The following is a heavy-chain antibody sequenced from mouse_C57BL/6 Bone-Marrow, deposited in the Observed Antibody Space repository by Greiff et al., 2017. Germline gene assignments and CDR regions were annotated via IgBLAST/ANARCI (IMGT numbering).Heavy chain of an antibody. CDR2: IYPRSGNT. CDR1: GYTFTSYG. CDR3: ARGKQPAWFAY. V-gene: IGHV1-81*01. Sequence: QVQLQQSGAELARPGASVKLSCKASGYTFTSYGISWVKQRTGQGLEWIGEIYPRSGNTYYNEKFKGKATLTAAKSASTAYMELRSLTSEDSAVYACARGKQPAWFAYWGQGTLVTVSA. D-gene: IGHD6-1*01. J-gene: IGHJ3*01.